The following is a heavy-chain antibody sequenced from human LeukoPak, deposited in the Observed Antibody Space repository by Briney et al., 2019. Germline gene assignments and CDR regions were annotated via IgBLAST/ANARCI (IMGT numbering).Heavy chain of an antibody. J-gene: IGHJ4*02. CDR2: ISGNGGST. V-gene: IGHV3-23*01. Sequence: GGSLRLSCAASGFTFSSYAISWVRQAPGKGLEWVSTISGNGGSTYYADSVKGRFTISRDNSKNTLYLQMNSLRAEDTAVYYCARGHCSGGSCYLFDYWGQGTLVTVSS. CDR3: ARGHCSGGSCYLFDY. D-gene: IGHD2-15*01. CDR1: GFTFSSYA.